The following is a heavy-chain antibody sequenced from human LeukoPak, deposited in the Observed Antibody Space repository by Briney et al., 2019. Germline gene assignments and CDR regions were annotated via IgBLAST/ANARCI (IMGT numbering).Heavy chain of an antibody. J-gene: IGHJ4*02. D-gene: IGHD3-9*01. V-gene: IGHV4-39*01. CDR1: GGSISSSSYY. CDR2: IYYSGST. Sequence: SETLSLTCTVSGGSISSSSYYWGWIRQPPGKGLEWIGSIYYSGSTYYNPSLKSRVTISVDTSKNQFSLKLSSVTAADTAVYYCARPKPYYDILTGYYKGSYFDYWGQGTLVTVSS. CDR3: ARPKPYYDILTGYYKGSYFDY.